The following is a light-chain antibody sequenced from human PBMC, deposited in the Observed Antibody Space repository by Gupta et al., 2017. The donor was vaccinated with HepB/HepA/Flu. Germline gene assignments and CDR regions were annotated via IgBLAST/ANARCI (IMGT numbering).Light chain of an antibody. CDR1: QSISSY. Sequence: DIQMTQSPSSLSASVGDRVTITCRASQSISSYLIWYQHKPGTAPKLLIYTASTLQSGVPSRFSGSGSGTDFTLTISSLQPEDIATYYCQQSSNTPFTFGPGTRVDIK. CDR2: TAS. V-gene: IGKV1-39*01. J-gene: IGKJ3*01. CDR3: QQSSNTPFT.